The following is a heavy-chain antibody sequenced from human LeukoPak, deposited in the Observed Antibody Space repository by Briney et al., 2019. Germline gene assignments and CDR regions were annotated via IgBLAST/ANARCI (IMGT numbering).Heavy chain of an antibody. CDR3: ARRQGQQLNYYYYYGMDV. J-gene: IGHJ6*02. V-gene: IGHV5-51*01. CDR2: IYPGDSDT. Sequence: GGSLKISCKGSGYSFTSYRIGWVRPKPGKGLEWMGIIYPGDSDTRYSPSFQGQVTISADKSISTAYLQWSSLKASDTAMYYCARRQGQQLNYYYYYGMDVWGQGTTVTVSS. D-gene: IGHD6-13*01. CDR1: GYSFTSYR.